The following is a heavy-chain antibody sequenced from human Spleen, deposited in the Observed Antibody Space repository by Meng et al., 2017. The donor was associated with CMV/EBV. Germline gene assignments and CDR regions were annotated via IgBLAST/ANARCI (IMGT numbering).Heavy chain of an antibody. J-gene: IGHJ4*02. CDR2: IYSGGSST. D-gene: IGHD2-21*01. CDR1: GFTFRSYA. CDR3: AKLRELVIWGVYYFEY. V-gene: IGHV3-23*03. Sequence: GFTFRSYAMSWVRQAPGKGLEWVSVIYSGGSSTYYADSVKGRFTISRDISRNTLYLQMNSLRAEDTAVYYCAKLRELVIWGVYYFEYWGQGTLVTVSS.